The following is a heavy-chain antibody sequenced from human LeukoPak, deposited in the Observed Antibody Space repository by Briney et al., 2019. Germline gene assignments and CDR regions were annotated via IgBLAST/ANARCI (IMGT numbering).Heavy chain of an antibody. D-gene: IGHD3-10*01. J-gene: IGHJ5*02. Sequence: GGSLRLSCAASGFTFTTYWMGWVRQAPGKGLEWAANIKQDGSEKYYVDSVKGRFTISRDNAKNSLSLQMNSLRAEDTAVYYCARPLMYYYGSETYFWFDPWGQGTLVTVSS. CDR2: IKQDGSEK. V-gene: IGHV3-7*01. CDR1: GFTFTTYW. CDR3: ARPLMYYYGSETYFWFDP.